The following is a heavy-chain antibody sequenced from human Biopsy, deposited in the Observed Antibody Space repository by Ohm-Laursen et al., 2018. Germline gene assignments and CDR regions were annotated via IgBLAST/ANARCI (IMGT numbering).Heavy chain of an antibody. CDR2: FYSGSGA. D-gene: IGHD3-16*02. CDR3: AKDDGGRYRGY. Sequence: SLRLSCSASGFTVSSNYMAWVRQAPGKELEWVSVFYSGSGAFYADSVRGRFAISRDDSKNTLDLQMNSLRAEDTAVYYCAKDDGGRYRGYWGQGTLVTVSS. V-gene: IGHV3-66*01. J-gene: IGHJ4*02. CDR1: GFTVSSNY.